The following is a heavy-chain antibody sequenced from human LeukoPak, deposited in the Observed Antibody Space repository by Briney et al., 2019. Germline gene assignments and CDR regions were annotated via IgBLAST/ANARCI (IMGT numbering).Heavy chain of an antibody. V-gene: IGHV3-13*04. CDR2: IGTSGDT. CDR3: SRVGSSGWPNYFAS. Sequence: GGSLRLSCAASGFTFSSYDMHWVRQATGKGLEWVSVIGTSGDTYYAGSVKGRFTISRENAKNSLYLQRNSLTAGDTAVYFCSRVGSSGWPNYFASWGQGTLVTVSS. J-gene: IGHJ4*02. CDR1: GFTFSSYD. D-gene: IGHD6-19*01.